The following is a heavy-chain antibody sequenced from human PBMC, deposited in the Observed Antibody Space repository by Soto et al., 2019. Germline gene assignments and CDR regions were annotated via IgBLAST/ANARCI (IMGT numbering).Heavy chain of an antibody. CDR1: GFTVSSNY. Sequence: PGGSLRLSCASSGFTVSSNYMSWVRQAPGKGLEWVSVIYSGGSTYYADSVKGRFTISRDNSKNTLYLQMNSLRAEDTAVYYCARGEQWAYYYYMDVWGKGTTVTVSS. CDR2: IYSGGST. V-gene: IGHV3-66*01. J-gene: IGHJ6*03. D-gene: IGHD1-26*01. CDR3: ARGEQWAYYYYMDV.